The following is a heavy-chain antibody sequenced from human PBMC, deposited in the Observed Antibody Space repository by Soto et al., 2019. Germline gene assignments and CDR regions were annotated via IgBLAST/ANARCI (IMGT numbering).Heavy chain of an antibody. Sequence: EVQLVESGGGLVQPGGSLRISCAASGFTFSNYWMYWVRKVPGKGLVWVSRIAADGSNTAYADSVEGRFSISRDNAKNPLSLQLNSLSPAATALYSCANHRGPFLRDGLEYWGQGTVVTVSS. CDR3: ANHRGPFLRDGLEY. CDR1: GFTFSNYW. CDR2: IAADGSNT. D-gene: IGHD1-1*01. J-gene: IGHJ1*01. V-gene: IGHV3-74*01.